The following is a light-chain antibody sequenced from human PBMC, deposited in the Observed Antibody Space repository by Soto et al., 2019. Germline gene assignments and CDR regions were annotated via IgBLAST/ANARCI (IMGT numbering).Light chain of an antibody. Sequence: AIRMTQSPSSLSASTGDRVTIPCRSSQDIGTYLAWYQQKPGKAPKLLIYAASSLQSGVPSRFSGSGSATDFTLTISWLQYEDFATYYCQHYYNYPRTFGQGTKVDIK. CDR3: QHYYNYPRT. J-gene: IGKJ1*01. CDR1: QDIGTY. CDR2: AAS. V-gene: IGKV1-8*01.